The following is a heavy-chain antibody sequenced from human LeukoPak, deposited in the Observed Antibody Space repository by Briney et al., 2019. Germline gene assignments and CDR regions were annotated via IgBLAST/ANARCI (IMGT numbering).Heavy chain of an antibody. Sequence: GRSLRLFCAASGFTFGSYAMHWVRQAPGKGLEWVAVISYDGSNKYYADSVKGRFTISRDNSKNTLYLQMNSLRAEETAVYYCARGPPMVRGVKFDYWGQGNLVTVSS. CDR3: ARGPPMVRGVKFDY. D-gene: IGHD3-10*01. J-gene: IGHJ4*02. V-gene: IGHV3-30*04. CDR1: GFTFGSYA. CDR2: ISYDGSNK.